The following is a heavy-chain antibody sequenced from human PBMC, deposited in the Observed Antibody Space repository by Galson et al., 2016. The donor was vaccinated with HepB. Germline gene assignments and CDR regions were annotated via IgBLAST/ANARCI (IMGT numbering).Heavy chain of an antibody. D-gene: IGHD5-18*01. J-gene: IGHJ4*02. Sequence: SLRLSCATSGFTFSSYWVSWVRQAPGKGLEWVSVIYSGDSTYYADSVKGRFTISRDNSKSTVPLQMNSLRAEDTAVYYCARGGPGYTWSNFFDYWGQGTLVTVSS. CDR3: ARGGPGYTWSNFFDY. CDR2: IYSGDST. CDR1: GFTFSSYW. V-gene: IGHV3-53*01.